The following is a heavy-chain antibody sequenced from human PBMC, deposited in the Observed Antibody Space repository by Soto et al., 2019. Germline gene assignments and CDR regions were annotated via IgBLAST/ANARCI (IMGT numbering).Heavy chain of an antibody. V-gene: IGHV1-69*13. D-gene: IGHD3-9*01. CDR2: IIPIFGTA. Sequence: SVKVSCKACGGTFSSYAISWVRQAPGQGLEWMGGIIPIFGTANYAQKFQGRVTITADESTSTAYMELSSLRSEDTAVYYCARDNSPNYDILTGYSYWGQGTLVTVSS. J-gene: IGHJ4*02. CDR3: ARDNSPNYDILTGYSY. CDR1: GGTFSSYA.